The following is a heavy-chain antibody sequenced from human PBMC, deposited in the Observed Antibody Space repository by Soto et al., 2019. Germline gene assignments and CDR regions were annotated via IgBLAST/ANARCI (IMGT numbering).Heavy chain of an antibody. J-gene: IGHJ6*02. CDR3: ARKMKGIYHYYYYYGMDV. V-gene: IGHV1-18*01. CDR1: GYTFTSYG. Sequence: GASVKVSCKASGYTFTSYGISWVRQAPGQGLEWMGWISAYNGNTNYAQKLQGRVTMTTDTSTSTAYMELRSLRSDDTAVYYCARKMKGIYHYYYYYGMDVWGQGTTVTVS. CDR2: ISAYNGNT.